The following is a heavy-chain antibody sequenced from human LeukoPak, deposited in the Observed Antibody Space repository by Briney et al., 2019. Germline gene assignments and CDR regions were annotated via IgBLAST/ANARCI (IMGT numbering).Heavy chain of an antibody. D-gene: IGHD2-15*01. CDR3: ARSSSHYYYYYMDV. Sequence: QTGGSLRLSCAAYGFNFNDYAMHWVRQAPGKGLEWVSGISWNSGSKGYADSVKGRFTISRDNSKNTLYLQMNSLRAEDTAVYYCARSSSHYYYYYMDVWGKGTTVTVSS. CDR1: GFNFNDYA. V-gene: IGHV3-9*01. J-gene: IGHJ6*03. CDR2: ISWNSGSK.